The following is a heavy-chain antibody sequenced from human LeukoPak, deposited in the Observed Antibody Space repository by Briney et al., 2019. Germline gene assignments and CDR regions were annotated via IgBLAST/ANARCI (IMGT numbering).Heavy chain of an antibody. J-gene: IGHJ2*01. V-gene: IGHV4-38-2*01. D-gene: IGHD2-21*01. Sequence: SETLSLTCDVSGYAIGSSHYWGWIRQSPGRGLQWIGHVNFHGTSAYNASLRGQVTISIEASKNRFSLRLTSVTGADAAIYYCARVVSQAAPDWYMDVWGGGTVVIVSS. CDR1: GYAIGSSHY. CDR2: VNFHGTS. CDR3: ARVVSQAAPDWYMDV.